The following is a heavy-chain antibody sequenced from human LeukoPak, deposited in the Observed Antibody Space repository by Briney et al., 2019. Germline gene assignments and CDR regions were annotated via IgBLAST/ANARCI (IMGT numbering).Heavy chain of an antibody. CDR1: GDSITNYY. D-gene: IGHD3-10*01. Sequence: SETLSLTCTVSGDSITNYYWSWIRQPPGKGLEWIAYIYHSGSINYNPSLKSRVTISVDTSKNQFSLKLSSVTVADTAVYYCARNRYYYGSGNYGVPNWFDPWGQGTLVTVSS. CDR3: ARNRYYYGSGNYGVPNWFDP. J-gene: IGHJ5*02. CDR2: IYHSGSI. V-gene: IGHV4-4*08.